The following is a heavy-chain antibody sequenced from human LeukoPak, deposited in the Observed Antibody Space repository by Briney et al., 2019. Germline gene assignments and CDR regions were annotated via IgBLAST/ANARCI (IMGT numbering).Heavy chain of an antibody. V-gene: IGHV2-5*01. CDR3: AHRVGYYFDY. CDR1: RFSRSTSGRG. D-gene: IGHD1-14*01. CDR2: LYWNDYK. J-gene: IGHJ4*02. Sequence: DSGPTLVKPTQTLTLTCTFSRFSRSTSGRGVGWVRQPPGKSLEWLGLLYWNDYKRCRPSLKSRLTITKDNSENQVVLTMTNMDPVDTATYYCAHRVGYYFDYWGQGTLVTVSS.